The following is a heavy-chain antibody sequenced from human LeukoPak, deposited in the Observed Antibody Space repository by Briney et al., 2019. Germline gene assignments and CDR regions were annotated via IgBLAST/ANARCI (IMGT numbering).Heavy chain of an antibody. CDR2: ISGSGGST. J-gene: IGHJ6*02. Sequence: GGSLRLSCAASGFTFSSYAMSWVRQAPGKGLEWVSAISGSGGSTYYADSVKGRFTISRDNSKNTLYLQMISLRAEDTAVYYCAKDAAVAVGLGYYYYGMDVWGQGTTVTVSS. V-gene: IGHV3-23*01. D-gene: IGHD6-13*01. CDR1: GFTFSSYA. CDR3: AKDAAVAVGLGYYYYGMDV.